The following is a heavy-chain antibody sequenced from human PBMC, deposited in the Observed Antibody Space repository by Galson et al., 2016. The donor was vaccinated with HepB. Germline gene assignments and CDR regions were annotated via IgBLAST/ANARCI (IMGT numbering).Heavy chain of an antibody. CDR2: ISSSGTTI. V-gene: IGHV3-48*02. J-gene: IGHJ4*02. D-gene: IGHD5-24*01. CDR3: GGYNDYKAYDY. Sequence: SLRLSCAASGFTFSSYSMNWVRQAPGKGLEWLSYISSSGTTIYYADSVKGRFTISRDNAKNLLYLQMNSLRDEDTAVYYCGGYNDYKAYDYWGQGTLVTVSS. CDR1: GFTFSSYS.